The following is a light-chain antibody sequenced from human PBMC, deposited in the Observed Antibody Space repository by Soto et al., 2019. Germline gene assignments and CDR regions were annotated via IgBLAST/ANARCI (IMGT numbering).Light chain of an antibody. J-gene: IGKJ5*01. V-gene: IGKV1-39*01. CDR2: AAS. CDR3: QQSYSTTRS. CDR1: QSISSY. Sequence: DIQRTQSPSSLSASVGDRVTITCRASQSISSYLNWYQQKPGKAPKLLIYAASSLQSGVPSRFSGSGSGTDFTLTISSLKHEDFATYYCQQSYSTTRSFGQGTRLEIK.